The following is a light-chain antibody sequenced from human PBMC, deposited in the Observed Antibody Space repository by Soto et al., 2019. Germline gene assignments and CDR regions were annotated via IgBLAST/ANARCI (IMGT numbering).Light chain of an antibody. CDR2: GAS. V-gene: IGKV3-20*01. J-gene: IGKJ2*01. CDR3: LLYFSPDRYT. CDR1: QSVTSSH. Sequence: EIALTQTPGTLSLSPGERATLSCRASQSVTSSHLAWYQQKPGQAPRLLIYGASTRATGIPDRFSGSGSDTDFSLTIRRLDPEDFAMYYCLLYFSPDRYTFGPGTKVQIK.